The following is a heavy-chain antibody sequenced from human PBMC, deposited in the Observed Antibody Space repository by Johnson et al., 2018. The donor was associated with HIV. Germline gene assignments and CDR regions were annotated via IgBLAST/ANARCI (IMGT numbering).Heavy chain of an antibody. J-gene: IGHJ3*02. CDR1: GFTFSDYY. Sequence: QVQLVESGGGLVKPGGSLRLSCAASGFTFSDYYMSWIRQAPGKGLEWVSYISSSGNTIFYADSVKGRVTISRDNAKKSLYLQMNSLRAEDTAVYYCASGFYYGSGSYHGAVDIWGQGTMVTVSS. D-gene: IGHD3-10*01. CDR2: ISSSGNTI. V-gene: IGHV3-11*04. CDR3: ASGFYYGSGSYHGAVDI.